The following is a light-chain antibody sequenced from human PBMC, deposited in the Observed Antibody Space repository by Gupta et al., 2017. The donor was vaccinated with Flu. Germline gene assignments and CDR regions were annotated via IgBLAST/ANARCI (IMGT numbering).Light chain of an antibody. CDR2: GVT. CDR3: SSCTSSTTVV. J-gene: IGLJ2*01. V-gene: IGLV2-14*01. CDR1: SSDIGSYNY. Sequence: SITISCTGTSSDIGSYNYVSWYQQHPGKAPILLIYGVTKRPSGVSNRFSGSKSGDTASLTISGLQAKDEADYYCSSCTSSTTVVFGGGTKLTVL.